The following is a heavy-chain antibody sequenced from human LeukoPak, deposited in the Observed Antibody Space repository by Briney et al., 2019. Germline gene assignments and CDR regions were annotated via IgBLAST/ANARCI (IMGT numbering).Heavy chain of an antibody. Sequence: ASVKVSRKASGYTFTGYYMHWVGQAPGQGLEWMGWINPNSGGTNYAQKFQGRVTMTRDTSISTAYMELSRLRSDDTAVYYCAREYCSSTSCYSAFDIWGQGTMVTVSS. CDR2: INPNSGGT. CDR1: GYTFTGYY. V-gene: IGHV1-2*02. J-gene: IGHJ3*02. CDR3: AREYCSSTSCYSAFDI. D-gene: IGHD2-2*01.